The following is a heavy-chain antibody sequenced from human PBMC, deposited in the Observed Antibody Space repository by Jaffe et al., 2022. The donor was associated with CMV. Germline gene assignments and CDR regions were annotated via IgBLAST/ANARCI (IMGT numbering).Heavy chain of an antibody. D-gene: IGHD3-9*01. Sequence: QVQVVQSGAEVKKPGASVKVSCKTSGYSFTANAVHWLRQAPGQGLEWMGWINGVDGYTKYSQNFRGRVTFTSDTSASTAYMELSSLGSEDTAVYYCAKGHNFVLDYWGQGTLVTVSS. V-gene: IGHV1-3*01. CDR2: INGVDGYT. J-gene: IGHJ4*02. CDR1: GYSFTANA. CDR3: AKGHNFVLDY.